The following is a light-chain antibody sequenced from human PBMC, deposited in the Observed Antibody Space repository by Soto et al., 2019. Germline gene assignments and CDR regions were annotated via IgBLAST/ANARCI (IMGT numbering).Light chain of an antibody. V-gene: IGKV1-5*01. CDR2: DAS. J-gene: IGKJ5*01. CDR1: QSISRW. Sequence: IKSTNYPSTLSASVGDTVTITCRASQSISRWLAWYQQKPGKAPKILISDASILENGVPSRFSGTGSGTEFTLTISNLQPDDFATYFCQQYNSCSLITFGQGTRLEIK. CDR3: QQYNSCSLIT.